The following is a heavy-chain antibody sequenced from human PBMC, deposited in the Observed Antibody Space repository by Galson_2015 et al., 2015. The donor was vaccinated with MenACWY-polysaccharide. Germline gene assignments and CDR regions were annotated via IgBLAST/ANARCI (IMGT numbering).Heavy chain of an antibody. V-gene: IGHV3-23*01. J-gene: IGHJ4*02. CDR2: ISGSGGST. CDR3: AKTLLVGSLYEGFDY. Sequence: SLRLSCAASGFTFSSYAMSWVRQAPGKGLEWVSAISGSGGSTYYADSVKGRFTISRDNSKNTLYLQMNSLRAEDTAVYYCAKTLLVGSLYEGFDYWGQGTLVTVSS. CDR1: GFTFSSYA. D-gene: IGHD5/OR15-5a*01.